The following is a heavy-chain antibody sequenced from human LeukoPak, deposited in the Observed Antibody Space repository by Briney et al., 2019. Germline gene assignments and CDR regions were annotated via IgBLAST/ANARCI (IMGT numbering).Heavy chain of an antibody. D-gene: IGHD5-24*01. J-gene: IGHJ4*02. CDR3: ARGPYKAPYFDY. CDR1: GGSISSGGYY. Sequence: SQTLSLTCTVSGGSISSGGYYWSWIRQHPGKGLEWIGYIYYSGSTNYNPSLKSRVTASADTSKNQFSLNLSSVTAADTAVYYCARGPYKAPYFDYWGQGTLVTVAS. V-gene: IGHV4-31*03. CDR2: IYYSGST.